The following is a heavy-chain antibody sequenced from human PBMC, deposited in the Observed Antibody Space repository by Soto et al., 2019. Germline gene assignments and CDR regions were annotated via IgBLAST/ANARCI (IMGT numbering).Heavy chain of an antibody. V-gene: IGHV1-69*13. CDR2: IIPIFGTA. CDR3: ASVAVVVPAAMFHDAFDI. J-gene: IGHJ3*02. CDR1: GGTFSSYA. Sequence: SVKVSCKASGGTFSSYAISWLRQAPGQGLEWMGGIIPIFGTANYAQKFQGRVTNTADESTSTAYMELSSLRSEDTAVYYCASVAVVVPAAMFHDAFDIWGQGTMVTVSS. D-gene: IGHD2-2*01.